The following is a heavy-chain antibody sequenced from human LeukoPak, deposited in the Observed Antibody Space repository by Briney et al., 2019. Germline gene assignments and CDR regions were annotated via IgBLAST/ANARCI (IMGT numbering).Heavy chain of an antibody. CDR3: ATNGYCSSTSCQKHYYYGMDV. CDR2: IWYDGSNK. D-gene: IGHD2-2*01. Sequence: GGSLRLSCAASGLTFSSYGMHWVRQAPGKGLEWVAVIWYDGSNKYYADSVKGRFTISRDNSKNTLYLQMNSLRAEDTAVYYCATNGYCSSTSCQKHYYYGMDVWGRGTTVTVSS. J-gene: IGHJ6*02. CDR1: GLTFSSYG. V-gene: IGHV3-33*01.